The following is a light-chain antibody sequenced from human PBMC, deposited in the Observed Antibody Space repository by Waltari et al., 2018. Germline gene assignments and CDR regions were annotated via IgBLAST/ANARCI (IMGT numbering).Light chain of an antibody. CDR1: QGIGTS. CDR3: QQYHTAPYP. Sequence: DIQVTQSPSSLSASVGGRVAITCRANQGIGTSLAWYQQSPGKAPRILLYTASRLATWVPSRCSGSAAGAAFTLTINNLQAEEFATYYCQQYHTAPYPCGLGTKLEIK. V-gene: IGKV1-NL1*01. J-gene: IGKJ2*01. CDR2: TAS.